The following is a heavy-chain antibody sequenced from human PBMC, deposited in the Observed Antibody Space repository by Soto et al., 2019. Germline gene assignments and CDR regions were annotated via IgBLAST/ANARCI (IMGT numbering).Heavy chain of an antibody. Sequence: ASVKVSCKASGYTFTGYYMHWVRQAPGQGLEWMGWINSNSGGTNYAQKFQGWVTMTRDTSISTAYMELSRLRSDHTAVYYCARADLVVVPAAMPYDAFDIWGQGTMVTVSS. CDR2: INSNSGGT. CDR3: ARADLVVVPAAMPYDAFDI. J-gene: IGHJ3*02. V-gene: IGHV1-2*04. D-gene: IGHD2-2*01. CDR1: GYTFTGYY.